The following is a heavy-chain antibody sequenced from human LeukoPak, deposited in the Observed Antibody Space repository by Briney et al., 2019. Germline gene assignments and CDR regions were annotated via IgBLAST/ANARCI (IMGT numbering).Heavy chain of an antibody. CDR3: ATDLYDSSFDY. CDR2: IHTSGFT. V-gene: IGHV4-4*07. Sequence: SETLSLTCTVSGVSLSSYYWNWIRQPAGKGREWIGRIHTSGFTNYNPSLKSRVTMSVDTSKNQFSLKVTSVTAADTAVYYCATDLYDSSFDYWGQGTLVTVSS. CDR1: GVSLSSYY. J-gene: IGHJ4*02. D-gene: IGHD3-22*01.